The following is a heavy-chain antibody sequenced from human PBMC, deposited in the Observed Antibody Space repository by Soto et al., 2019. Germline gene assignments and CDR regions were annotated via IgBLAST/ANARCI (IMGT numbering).Heavy chain of an antibody. D-gene: IGHD4-17*01. Sequence: QVQLVESGGGVVQPGRSLRLSCAASGFTFSSYGMHWVRQAPGKGLEWVAVIWYDGSNKYYADSVKGRFTISRDNSKNTLYLQMNSLRAEDTAVYYCARDRVTKRSNWYFDLWGRGTLVTVSS. CDR1: GFTFSSYG. CDR3: ARDRVTKRSNWYFDL. J-gene: IGHJ2*01. V-gene: IGHV3-33*01. CDR2: IWYDGSNK.